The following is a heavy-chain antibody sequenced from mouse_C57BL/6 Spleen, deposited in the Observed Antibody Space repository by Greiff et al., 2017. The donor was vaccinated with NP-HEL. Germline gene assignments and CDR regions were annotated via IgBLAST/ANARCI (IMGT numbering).Heavy chain of an antibody. CDR3: ARGFITTVGYFDV. CDR1: GYTFTSYW. CDR2: IYPSDSET. V-gene: IGHV1-61*01. J-gene: IGHJ1*03. D-gene: IGHD1-1*01. Sequence: QVQLQQPGAELVRPGSSVKLSCKASGYTFTSYWMDWVKQRPGQGLEWIGNIYPSDSETHYNQKFKDKATLTVDKSSSTAYMQLSSLTSEDSAVYYCARGFITTVGYFDVWGTGTTVTVSS.